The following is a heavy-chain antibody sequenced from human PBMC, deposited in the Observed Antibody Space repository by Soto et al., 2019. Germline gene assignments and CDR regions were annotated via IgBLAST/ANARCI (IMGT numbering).Heavy chain of an antibody. D-gene: IGHD6-13*01. CDR1: GESFSGYY. CDR2: INHSGTT. CDR3: AISYGRSWYMAFDY. J-gene: IGHJ4*02. V-gene: IGHV4-34*01. Sequence: QVQLQQWGAGLLKPSETLSLTCAVYGESFSGYYWSWIRQPPGKGLEWIGEINHSGTTNYNPSLKSRVTLSVDTSKNHLSLKLSSGTAADPAVYDCAISYGRSWYMAFDYWGQGTLVTVSS.